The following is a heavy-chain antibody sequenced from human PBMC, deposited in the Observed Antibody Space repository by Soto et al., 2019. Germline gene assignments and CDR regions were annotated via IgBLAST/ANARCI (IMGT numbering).Heavy chain of an antibody. Sequence: GGSLRLSCLASGFSFNSFNMNWIRRAPGRGLEWVASISVSGDNIYYGDSMQGRFTISRDNSKRSVFLDLNSLRVEDTAVYYCARDLGLLKSMFDYWGQGTMVPVYS. J-gene: IGHJ4*02. CDR3: ARDLGLLKSMFDY. D-gene: IGHD2-8*01. CDR2: ISVSGDNI. V-gene: IGHV3-21*01. CDR1: GFSFNSFN.